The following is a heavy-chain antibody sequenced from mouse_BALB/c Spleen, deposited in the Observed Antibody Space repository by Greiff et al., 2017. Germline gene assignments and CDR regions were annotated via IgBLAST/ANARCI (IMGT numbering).Heavy chain of an antibody. CDR1: GYSITSDYA. CDR2: ISYSGST. V-gene: IGHV3-2*02. Sequence: VQLKESGPGLVKPSQSLSLTCTVTGYSITSDYAWNWIRQFPGNKLEWMGYISYSGSTSYNPSLKSRISITRDTSKNQFVLQLNSVTTEDTATYYCARSGPFAYWGQGTLVTVSA. CDR3: ARSGPFAY. J-gene: IGHJ3*01.